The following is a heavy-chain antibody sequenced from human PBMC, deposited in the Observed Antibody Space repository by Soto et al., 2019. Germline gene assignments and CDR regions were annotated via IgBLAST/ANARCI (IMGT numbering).Heavy chain of an antibody. CDR3: ARGTKYCSSTSCFTGGFGI. Sequence: SETLSLTCAVYGGSFSGYYWSWIRQPPGKGLEWIGEINHSGSTNYNPSLKSRVTISVDTSKNQFSLKLSSVTAADTAVYYCARGTKYCSSTSCFTGGFGIWGQGTMVTVS. CDR2: INHSGST. J-gene: IGHJ3*02. V-gene: IGHV4-34*01. CDR1: GGSFSGYY. D-gene: IGHD2-2*02.